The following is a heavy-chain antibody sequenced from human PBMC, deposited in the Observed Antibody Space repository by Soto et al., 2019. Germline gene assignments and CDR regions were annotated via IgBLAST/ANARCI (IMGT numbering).Heavy chain of an antibody. V-gene: IGHV4-31*03. CDR3: ALIIAAAGHFDY. J-gene: IGHJ4*02. CDR1: GGSISSGGYY. CDR2: IYYSGST. Sequence: QVQLQESGPGLVKPSQTLSLTCTVSGGSISSGGYYWSWIRQHPGKGLEWIGYIYYSGSTYFNPSLKSRVTTSVDTSKNQYSLKLSSVTPADTAVYCCALIIAAAGHFDYWGQGSLVSASS. D-gene: IGHD6-13*01.